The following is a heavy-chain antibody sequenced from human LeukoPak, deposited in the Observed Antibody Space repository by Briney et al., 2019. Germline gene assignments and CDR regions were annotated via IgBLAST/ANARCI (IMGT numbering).Heavy chain of an antibody. V-gene: IGHV5-51*01. Sequence: GESLKISCKGSGYSFTSYWIGWVRQMPGKGLEWMGIMWPGDSDTRYSPSFEGQVTISADKSISTAYFQWSSLKASDTAIYYCVSPRSGVGIDYWGQGTLVTVSS. CDR3: VSPRSGVGIDY. J-gene: IGHJ4*02. D-gene: IGHD3-10*01. CDR1: GYSFTSYW. CDR2: MWPGDSDT.